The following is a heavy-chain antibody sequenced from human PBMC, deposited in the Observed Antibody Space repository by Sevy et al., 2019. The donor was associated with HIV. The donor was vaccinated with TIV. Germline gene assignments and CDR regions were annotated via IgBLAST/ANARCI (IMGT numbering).Heavy chain of an antibody. V-gene: IGHV3-23*01. D-gene: IGHD3-10*01. J-gene: IGHJ4*02. CDR2: VSGSGATT. CDR1: EFIFNDAW. Sequence: GGSLRLSCVASEFIFNDAWMHWVRQAPGKGLEWVSSVSGSGATTYYADSVKGRFTMSRDNSKNTVHLQMNSLRAGDTAVYYCAKGSRFNSGSYSGHWGQGTLVTVSS. CDR3: AKGSRFNSGSYSGH.